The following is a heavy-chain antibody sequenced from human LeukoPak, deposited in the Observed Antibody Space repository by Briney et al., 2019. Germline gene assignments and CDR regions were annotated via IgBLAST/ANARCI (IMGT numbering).Heavy chain of an antibody. V-gene: IGHV4-59*08. CDR3: ARHLGCSSTSCADY. D-gene: IGHD2-2*01. CDR2: IYYSGST. CDR1: GGSISSYY. J-gene: IGHJ4*02. Sequence: PSETLSLTCTVSGGSISSYYWSWIRQPPGKGLEGIGYIYYSGSTNYNPSLKSRVTISVDTSKNQFSLKLSSVTAADTAVYYCARHLGCSSTSCADYWGQGTLVTVSS.